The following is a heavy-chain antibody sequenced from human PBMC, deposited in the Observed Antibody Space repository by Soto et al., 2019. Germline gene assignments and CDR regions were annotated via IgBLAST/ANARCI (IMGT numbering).Heavy chain of an antibody. CDR3: ARDRVGTVRGVGDMDV. J-gene: IGHJ6*02. Sequence: QVQLVESGGGVVQPGRSLRLSCAASGITFSNYDMHWVRQAPGKGLEWVAVIWYDGSNKYYADSVKGRFTISRDNSKNTLYLQMNSLRAEDTAVYHCARDRVGTVRGVGDMDVWGQGTTVTVSS. CDR1: GITFSNYD. V-gene: IGHV3-33*01. CDR2: IWYDGSNK. D-gene: IGHD3-10*01.